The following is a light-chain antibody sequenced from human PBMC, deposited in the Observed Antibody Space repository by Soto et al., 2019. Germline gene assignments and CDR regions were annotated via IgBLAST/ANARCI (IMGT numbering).Light chain of an antibody. CDR1: QSVSSN. V-gene: IGKV3-15*01. J-gene: IGKJ5*01. CDR2: GAS. Sequence: EIVMTQSPATPSVSPGERATLFCRSSQSVSSNLAWYQQKPGQAPRLLIYGASTRATGIPARFSGSGSGTDFTLTISRLEPEDFAVYYCQQYGSSPPITFGQGTRLEIK. CDR3: QQYGSSPPIT.